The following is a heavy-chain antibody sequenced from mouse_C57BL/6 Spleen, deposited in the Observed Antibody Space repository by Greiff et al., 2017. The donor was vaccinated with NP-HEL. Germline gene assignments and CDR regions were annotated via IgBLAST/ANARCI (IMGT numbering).Heavy chain of an antibody. CDR2: IDPETGGT. J-gene: IGHJ2*01. D-gene: IGHD2-14*01. CDR3: TRRGRYGYFDY. Sequence: QVQLQQSGAELVRPGASVTLSCKASGYTFTDYEMHWVKQTPVHGLEWIGAIDPETGGTAYNQKFKGKAILTADKSSSTAYMELRSLTSEDSDVYYCTRRGRYGYFDYWGQGTTLTVSS. V-gene: IGHV1-15*01. CDR1: GYTFTDYE.